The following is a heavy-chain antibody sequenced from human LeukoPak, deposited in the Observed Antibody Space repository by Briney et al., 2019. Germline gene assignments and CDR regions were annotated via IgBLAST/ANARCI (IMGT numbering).Heavy chain of an antibody. CDR1: GGTFSSYA. D-gene: IGHD5-12*01. Sequence: ASVKVSCKASGGTFSSYAISWVRQAPGQGLEWMGGIIPIFGTANYAQKFQGRVTITADKSTSTAYMELSSLRSEDTAVYYCARVGRYSGYDLEENYYCYYMDVWGKGTTVTISS. J-gene: IGHJ6*03. CDR2: IIPIFGTA. CDR3: ARVGRYSGYDLEENYYCYYMDV. V-gene: IGHV1-69*06.